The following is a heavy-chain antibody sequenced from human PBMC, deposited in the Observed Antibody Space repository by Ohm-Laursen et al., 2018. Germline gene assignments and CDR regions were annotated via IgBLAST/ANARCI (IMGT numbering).Heavy chain of an antibody. J-gene: IGHJ4*02. V-gene: IGHV4-4*07. CDR1: GGSISSYY. CDR2: IYTSGST. Sequence: SQTLSLTCTVSGGSISSYYWSWIRQPAGKGLEWIGRIYTSGSTNYNPSLKSRVTMSVDTSKNQFSLKLSSVTAADTAVYYCARAPYCGGDCYSKPAFDYWGQGTLVTVSS. D-gene: IGHD2-21*02. CDR3: ARAPYCGGDCYSKPAFDY.